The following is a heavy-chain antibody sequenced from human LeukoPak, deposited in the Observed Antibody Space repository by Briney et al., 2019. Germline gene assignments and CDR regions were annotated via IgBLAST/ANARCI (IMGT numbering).Heavy chain of an antibody. CDR1: GGPISSYY. CDR2: IYNSGST. CDR3: ARGGGYSYGHFDY. J-gene: IGHJ4*02. V-gene: IGHV4-59*01. D-gene: IGHD5-18*01. Sequence: SETLSLTCTVSGGPISSYYWSWIRQPPGKGLEWIGYIYNSGSTSYNPSLKSRVTISVGTSKNQFSLKLSSVTAADTAVYHCARGGGYSYGHFDYWGQGTLVTVSS.